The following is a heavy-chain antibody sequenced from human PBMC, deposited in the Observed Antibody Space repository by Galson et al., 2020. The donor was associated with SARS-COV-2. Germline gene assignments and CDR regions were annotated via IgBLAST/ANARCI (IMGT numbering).Heavy chain of an antibody. J-gene: IGHJ4*02. V-gene: IGHV1-69*06. CDR2: IIPIFGTA. CDR1: GSTFSSYA. Sequence: SVKVSCQASGSTFSSYANSWVRQAPGQGLEWVGGIIPIFGTANYAQKFQGRVTITADKTTSTAYMELSSLRSEDTAVYYCARSGPYDSSGYCSDYWGQGTLVTVSS. D-gene: IGHD3-22*01. CDR3: ARSGPYDSSGYCSDY.